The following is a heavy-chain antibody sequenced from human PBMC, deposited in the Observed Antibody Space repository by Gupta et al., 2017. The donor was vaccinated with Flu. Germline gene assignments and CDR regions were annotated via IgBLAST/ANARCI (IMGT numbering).Heavy chain of an antibody. J-gene: IGHJ6*02. CDR1: GFTFSSYG. Sequence: QVQLVESGGGVVQPGRSLRLSCAASGFTFSSYGMHWVRQAPGKGLEWVAVIWYDGSNKYYADPVKGRFTISRDNSKNTLHLQMNSLRAEDTAVYFCAREGDGSYGYYYYGMDVWGQGTTVTVSS. D-gene: IGHD3-16*01. CDR3: AREGDGSYGYYYYGMDV. V-gene: IGHV3-33*01. CDR2: IWYDGSNK.